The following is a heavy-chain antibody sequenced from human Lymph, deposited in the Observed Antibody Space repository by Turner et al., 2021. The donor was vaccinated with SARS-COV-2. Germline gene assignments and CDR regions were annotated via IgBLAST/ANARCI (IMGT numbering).Heavy chain of an antibody. CDR3: ARGHGGNYYYGMDV. D-gene: IGHD2-15*01. J-gene: IGHJ6*02. V-gene: IGHV3-30*04. CDR1: GFTFSTYV. Sequence: QVQLVESGGGVVQPGRSLRLSCAASGFTFSTYVMHWVRQAPGKGLEWVALISYDGSNEYYAGSVKGRFTISRDNSKNTVYLHMNSLRTEDTAMYYCARGHGGNYYYGMDVWGQGTTVTVSS. CDR2: ISYDGSNE.